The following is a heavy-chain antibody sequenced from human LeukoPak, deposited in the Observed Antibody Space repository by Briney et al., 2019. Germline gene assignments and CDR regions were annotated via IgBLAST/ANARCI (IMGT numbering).Heavy chain of an antibody. J-gene: IGHJ3*02. CDR2: IYSGGIT. V-gene: IGHV3-53*01. CDR3: ARARPGDFWSGYPSDAFDI. D-gene: IGHD3-3*01. Sequence: GGSLRLSCAASGFSVSSNYMTWVRQAPGKGLEWVSVIYSGGITYYADSVKGRFTISRDNSKNTLYLQMNSLRAEDTAVYYCARARPGDFWSGYPSDAFDIWGQGTMVTVSS. CDR1: GFSVSSNY.